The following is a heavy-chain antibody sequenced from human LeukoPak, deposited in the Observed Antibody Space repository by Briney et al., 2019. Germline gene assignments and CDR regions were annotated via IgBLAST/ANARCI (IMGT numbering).Heavy chain of an antibody. CDR1: GASISSGSYY. J-gene: IGHJ4*02. CDR3: ATTVAGVREHAY. D-gene: IGHD6-19*01. Sequence: SETLSLTCTVSGASISSGSYYWSWIRQPAGTGLEWIGRIYTSGSTNYNPSLRSRVTVSLDTSMNQFSLNLRSVTAADTAVYYCATTVAGVREHAYWGQGTLVTVSS. CDR2: IYTSGST. V-gene: IGHV4-61*02.